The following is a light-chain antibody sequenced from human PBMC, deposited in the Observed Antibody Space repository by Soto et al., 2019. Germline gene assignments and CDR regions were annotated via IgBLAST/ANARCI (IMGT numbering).Light chain of an antibody. CDR2: EVS. CDR3: SSYAGSNAVL. Sequence: QSALTQPPSASGSPGQSVSISCTGTSSDVGGYDYVSWYQRHPGKAPKLMIYEVSQRPSGVPDRFSGSKSGNTASLTVSGLQAEDEADYYCSSYAGSNAVLFGGGTNLPS. J-gene: IGLJ2*01. V-gene: IGLV2-8*01. CDR1: SSDVGGYDY.